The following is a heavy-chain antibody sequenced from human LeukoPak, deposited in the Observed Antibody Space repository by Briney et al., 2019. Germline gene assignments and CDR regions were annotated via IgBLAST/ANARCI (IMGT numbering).Heavy chain of an antibody. J-gene: IGHJ4*02. CDR2: IIPNSGGT. CDR1: GGTFSSYA. D-gene: IGHD5-24*01. V-gene: IGHV1-2*02. CDR3: ARTYKRWLQFSDY. Sequence: ASVKVSCKASGGTFSSYAISWVRQAPGQGLEWMGRIIPNSGGTNYAQKFQGRVTMTRDTSISTAYMELSRLRSDDTAVYYCARTYKRWLQFSDYWSQGTLVTVSS.